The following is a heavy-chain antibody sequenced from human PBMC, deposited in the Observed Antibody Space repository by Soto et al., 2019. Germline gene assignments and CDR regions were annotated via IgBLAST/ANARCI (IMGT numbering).Heavy chain of an antibody. CDR3: SMEPLMVRGVIRSHTYYYYGMDV. CDR1: GFTFSSYG. Sequence: GGSLRLSCAASGFTFSSYGMHWVRQAPGKGLEWVAVISYDGSNKYYADCVKGRFTISRDNSKNTLYLQMNSLRAEDTAVYYCSMEPLMVRGVIRSHTYYYYGMDVWGQGTRVTV. V-gene: IGHV3-30*03. CDR2: ISYDGSNK. D-gene: IGHD3-10*01. J-gene: IGHJ6*02.